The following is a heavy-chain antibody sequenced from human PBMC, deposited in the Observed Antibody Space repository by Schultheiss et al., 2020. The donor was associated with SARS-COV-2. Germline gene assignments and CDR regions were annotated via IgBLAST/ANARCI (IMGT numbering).Heavy chain of an antibody. CDR2: IYWDDDK. Sequence: SGPTLVKPTETLTLTCTVSGFSLSNARMGVSWIRQPPGKALEWLALIYWDDDKRYSPSLKSRLTITKDTSKNQVVLTMTNMDPVDTATYYCAHSSYYYDSSGYYYYFDYWGQGTLVTVSS. CDR3: AHSSYYYDSSGYYYYFDY. CDR1: GFSLSNARMG. J-gene: IGHJ4*02. D-gene: IGHD3-22*01. V-gene: IGHV2-5*02.